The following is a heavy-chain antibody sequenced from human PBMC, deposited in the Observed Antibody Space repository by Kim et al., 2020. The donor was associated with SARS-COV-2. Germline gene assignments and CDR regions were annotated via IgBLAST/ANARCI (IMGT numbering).Heavy chain of an antibody. CDR2: ITWNSGRI. V-gene: IGHV3-9*01. CDR1: GFTFDDYA. D-gene: IGHD5-18*01. CDR3: AKDSSYSYPSDFDY. J-gene: IGHJ4*02. Sequence: GGSLRLSCAASGFTFDDYALHWVRQAPGKGLEWVSTITWNSGRIGYADSVRGRFTISRDNAKNSLYLQMNSLRAEDTALYFCAKDSSYSYPSDFDYWGQGTLVTVSS.